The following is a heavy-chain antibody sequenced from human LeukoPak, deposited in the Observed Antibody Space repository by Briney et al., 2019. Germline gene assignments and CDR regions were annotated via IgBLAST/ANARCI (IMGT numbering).Heavy chain of an antibody. CDR2: IYYSGST. J-gene: IGHJ4*02. CDR3: AGDYGSWSYRFDY. Sequence: SETLSLTCAVYGGSFSGYYWSWIRQPPGKGLEWIGYIYYSGSTTYNPSLKSQVTISLDTSKNQFSLKLSSVTAADTAIYYCAGDYGSWSYRFDYWGQGTLVTVSS. CDR1: GGSFSGYY. V-gene: IGHV4-34*11. D-gene: IGHD3-10*01.